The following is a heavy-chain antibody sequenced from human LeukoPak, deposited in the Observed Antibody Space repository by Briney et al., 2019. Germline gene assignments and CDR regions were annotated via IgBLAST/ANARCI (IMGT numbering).Heavy chain of an antibody. J-gene: IGHJ4*02. CDR2: IYHSGST. V-gene: IGHV4-38-2*02. Sequence: SETLSLTCTVSGFSISSGYYWGWIRQPPGKRLEWVGSIYHSGSTYYNPSLKSRVTISVDTSKNQFSLKLSSVTAADTAVYYCAGLHHYGSGSYYHHYWGQGTLVTVSS. CDR1: GFSISSGYY. CDR3: AGLHHYGSGSYYHHY. D-gene: IGHD3-10*01.